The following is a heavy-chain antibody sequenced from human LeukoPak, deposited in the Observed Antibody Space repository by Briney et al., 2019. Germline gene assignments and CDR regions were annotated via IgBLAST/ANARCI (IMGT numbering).Heavy chain of an antibody. CDR2: IYPDDSDI. Sequence: GESLKISCKGFGYSFSSYWIDWVRQMPGKGLEWMGIIYPDDSDIRYSPSFEGQVTISADKSINTAYLQWSSLKASDTAMYYCARLPEGLLWFGERDWFDPWGQGTLVTVSS. D-gene: IGHD3-10*01. CDR3: ARLPEGLLWFGERDWFDP. CDR1: GYSFSSYW. J-gene: IGHJ5*02. V-gene: IGHV5-51*01.